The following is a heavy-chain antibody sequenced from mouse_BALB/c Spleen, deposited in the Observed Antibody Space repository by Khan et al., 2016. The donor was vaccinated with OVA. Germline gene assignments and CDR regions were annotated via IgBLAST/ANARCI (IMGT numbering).Heavy chain of an antibody. V-gene: IGHV5-12-2*01. D-gene: IGHD2-1*01. Sequence: VELVESGGGLVQPGGSLKLSCAASGFTFSSYIMSWVRQTPEKRREWVAYIRNGGGSTYYLDTVKGRFTILRDNAKNTLYLQMSRLKSEDTAMYYCARHGNYVSFDYWGQGTTLTVSS. CDR2: IRNGGGST. J-gene: IGHJ2*01. CDR1: GFTFSSYI. CDR3: ARHGNYVSFDY.